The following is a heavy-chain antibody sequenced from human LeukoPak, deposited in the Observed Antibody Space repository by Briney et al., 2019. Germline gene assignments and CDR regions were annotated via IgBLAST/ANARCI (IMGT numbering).Heavy chain of an antibody. CDR2: LSGSGGGT. CDR3: AKNRWAARIIIDAFDI. D-gene: IGHD6-6*01. CDR1: GFTFSSYA. V-gene: IGHV3-23*01. J-gene: IGHJ3*02. Sequence: GGSLRLSCAASGFTFSSYAMSWVRQAPGKGLEWVSALSGSGGGTHYADAVKGRFTISRDNSKNTLYLQMNSPKVEDTAVYYCAKNRWAARIIIDAFDIWGQGTMVTVSS.